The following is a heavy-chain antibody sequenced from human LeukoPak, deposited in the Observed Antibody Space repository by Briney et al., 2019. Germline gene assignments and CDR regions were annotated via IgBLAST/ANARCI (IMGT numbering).Heavy chain of an antibody. Sequence: ASVKVSCKASGYTFTSYGVSWVRQAPGQGLEWMGWISAYNGNTNYAQKLQGRVTMTTDTSTSTAYMELRSLRSDDTAVYYCARVGTDYYDSSGYYYLDYWGQGTLVTVSS. V-gene: IGHV1-18*01. CDR1: GYTFTSYG. CDR2: ISAYNGNT. D-gene: IGHD3-22*01. J-gene: IGHJ4*02. CDR3: ARVGTDYYDSSGYYYLDY.